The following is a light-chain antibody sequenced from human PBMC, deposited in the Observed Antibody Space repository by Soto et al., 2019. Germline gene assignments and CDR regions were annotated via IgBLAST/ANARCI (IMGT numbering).Light chain of an antibody. CDR1: QSVSSC. Sequence: EIVLTQSPATLSLSSEYRATLSCRASQSVSSCLAWYQQKPRQAPRLLXYEASNRATGIPARFSGSGSQTQLTLTISNLHSEDFAVYYCQQYNNWPPLTFGGGTNVDI. J-gene: IGKJ4*01. CDR2: EAS. V-gene: IGKV3-11*01. CDR3: QQYNNWPPLT.